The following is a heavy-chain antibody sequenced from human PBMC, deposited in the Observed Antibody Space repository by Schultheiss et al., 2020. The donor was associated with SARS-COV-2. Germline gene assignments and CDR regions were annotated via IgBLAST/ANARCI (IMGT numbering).Heavy chain of an antibody. V-gene: IGHV3-33*08. D-gene: IGHD2-15*01. Sequence: GESLKISCAASGFTFSDYAMHWVRQAPGKGLDWVAVIWYDGSNKYYADSVKGRFTISRDNSKNTLYLLMNSLRAEDTAIYYCATCSGGSCYVDAFDIWGQGTMVTVSS. CDR2: IWYDGSNK. CDR1: GFTFSDYA. CDR3: ATCSGGSCYVDAFDI. J-gene: IGHJ3*02.